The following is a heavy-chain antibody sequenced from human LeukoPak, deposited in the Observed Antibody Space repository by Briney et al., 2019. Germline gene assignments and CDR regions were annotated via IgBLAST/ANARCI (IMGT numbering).Heavy chain of an antibody. J-gene: IGHJ1*01. Sequence: ASVKVSCKVSGYTFTSYDTNWVRQATGQGLEWMGWMNPNSGNTGYAQKFQGRVTMTRNTSISTAYMELSSLRSEDTAVYYCARVGPYGDSAEYFQHWGQGTLVTVSS. V-gene: IGHV1-8*01. D-gene: IGHD4-17*01. CDR3: ARVGPYGDSAEYFQH. CDR1: GYTFTSYD. CDR2: MNPNSGNT.